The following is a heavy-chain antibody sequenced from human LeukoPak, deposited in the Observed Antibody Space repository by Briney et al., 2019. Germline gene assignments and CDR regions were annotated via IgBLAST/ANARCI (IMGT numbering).Heavy chain of an antibody. CDR3: AKDSGGYSSSSFGS. V-gene: IGHV3-66*01. D-gene: IGHD2-2*01. J-gene: IGHJ4*02. CDR2: IYSGGGT. CDR1: GFTVSSNY. Sequence: GGSLRLSCTASGFTVSSNYMSWVRQAPGKGLEWVSVIYSGGGTYYADSVKGRFTISRDNSKNTLYLQMSSLRAEDTAVYYCAKDSGGYSSSSFGSWGQGTLVTVSS.